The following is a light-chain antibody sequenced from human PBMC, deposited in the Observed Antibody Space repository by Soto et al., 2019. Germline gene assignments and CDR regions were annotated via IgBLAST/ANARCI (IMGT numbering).Light chain of an antibody. CDR2: GNN. CDR3: QSYDSSLSV. Sequence: QSVLTQPPSVSGAPGQRVTISCTGSSSNIGAGYDVHWYQQLPGTAPKLLIYGNNFRPSGVPDRFSGSKSGTSASLAITGLQAEDEADYYCQSYDSSLSVFVTGTKLTVL. CDR1: SSNIGAGYD. V-gene: IGLV1-40*01. J-gene: IGLJ1*01.